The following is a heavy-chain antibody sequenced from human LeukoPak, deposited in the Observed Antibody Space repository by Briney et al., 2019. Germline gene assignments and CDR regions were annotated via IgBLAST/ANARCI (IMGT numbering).Heavy chain of an antibody. D-gene: IGHD3-22*01. V-gene: IGHV3-53*04. CDR2: IYSGGST. CDR1: GFSFGSYA. Sequence: GGSLRLSCAASGFSFGSYAMSWVRQAAGKGLEWVSVIYSGGSTYYADSVKGRFTISRHNSKNTLYLQMNSLRAEDTAVYYCASIHSGYYYTSWGQGTLVTVSS. J-gene: IGHJ5*02. CDR3: ASIHSGYYYTS.